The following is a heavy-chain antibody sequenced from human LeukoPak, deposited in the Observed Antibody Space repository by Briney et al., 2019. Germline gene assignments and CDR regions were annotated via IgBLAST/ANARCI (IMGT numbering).Heavy chain of an antibody. CDR2: INQDGSEK. D-gene: IGHD3-10*01. J-gene: IGHJ4*02. Sequence: GGSLRLSCAGSEFIFGGYCMTWVRQAPGKGLEWVAHINQDGSEKYYMDSVKGRFTISRDNAKKSLFLQMNSMAADATVLYYCVSSLERFGTRAYWGQATLVTVSS. CDR1: EFIFGGYC. CDR3: VSSLERFGTRAY. V-gene: IGHV3-7*01.